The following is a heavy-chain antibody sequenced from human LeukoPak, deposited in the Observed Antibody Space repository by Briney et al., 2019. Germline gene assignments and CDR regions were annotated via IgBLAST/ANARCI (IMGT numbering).Heavy chain of an antibody. CDR2: IYYSGTT. CDR1: GASISSGGSY. D-gene: IGHD6-13*01. CDR3: AIYSSSWNWFDP. J-gene: IGHJ5*02. Sequence: PSETLSLTCSVSGASISSGGSYWTWIRQRPGKGLEWIGYIYYSGTTYYTPSLKSRITMSVDTSKNQFSLKLTSVTAADTAVYYCAIYSSSWNWFDPWGQGTLVTVSS. V-gene: IGHV4-31*03.